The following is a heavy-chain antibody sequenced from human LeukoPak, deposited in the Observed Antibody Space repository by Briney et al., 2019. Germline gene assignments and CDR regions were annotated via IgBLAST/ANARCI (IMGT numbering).Heavy chain of an antibody. V-gene: IGHV4-38-2*02. D-gene: IGHD3-9*01. J-gene: IGHJ3*02. Sequence: SETLSLTCTVSGYSISSGYYWGWIRQPPGKGLEWIGEINHSGSTNYNPSLKSRVTISVDTSKNQFSLKLSSVTAADTAVYYCARVSPDILTPDAFDIWGQGTMVTVSS. CDR2: INHSGST. CDR3: ARVSPDILTPDAFDI. CDR1: GYSISSGYY.